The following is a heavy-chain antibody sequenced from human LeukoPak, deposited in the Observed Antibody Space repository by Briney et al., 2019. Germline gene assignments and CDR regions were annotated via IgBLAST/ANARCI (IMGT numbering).Heavy chain of an antibody. V-gene: IGHV4-39*01. D-gene: IGHD3-3*01. CDR1: GGSISSSSYY. J-gene: IGHJ4*02. Sequence: SETLSLTCTVSGGSISSSSYYWGWIRQPPGTGREWIGSIYYSGSTYYNPSLKSRVTISVDTSKNQFSLKLSSVTAADTAVYYCARVSLRITIFGVVTRLFDYWGQGTLVTVSS. CDR3: ARVSLRITIFGVVTRLFDY. CDR2: IYYSGST.